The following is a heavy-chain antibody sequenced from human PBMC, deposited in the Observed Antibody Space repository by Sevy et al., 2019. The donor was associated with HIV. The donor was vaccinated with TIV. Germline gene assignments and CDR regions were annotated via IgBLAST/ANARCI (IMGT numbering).Heavy chain of an antibody. CDR2: IKQDGSEK. Sequence: GGSLRLSCAASGFTFSSYWMSLVRQAPGKGLEWVANIKQDGSEKYYVDSVKGRFTISRDNAKNSLYLQMNSLRAEDTAVYYCARGSMVRGVIITFAFDIWGQGTMVTVSS. J-gene: IGHJ3*02. D-gene: IGHD3-10*01. V-gene: IGHV3-7*01. CDR3: ARGSMVRGVIITFAFDI. CDR1: GFTFSSYW.